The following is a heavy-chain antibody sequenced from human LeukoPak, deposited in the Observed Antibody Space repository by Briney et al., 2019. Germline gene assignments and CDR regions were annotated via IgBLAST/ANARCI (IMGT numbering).Heavy chain of an antibody. J-gene: IGHJ4*02. V-gene: IGHV3-53*01. CDR1: GFTVITND. D-gene: IGHD1-14*01. CDR3: ARGVEPLAANTLAY. CDR2: LYSDGNT. Sequence: GGSLRLSCAASGFTVITNDMTWVRQAPGKGLERVSVLYSDGNTKNADSVQGRFTISRDNSKNTLYLEMNSLSPDDTAVYYCARGVEPLAANTLAYWGQGTLVTVSS.